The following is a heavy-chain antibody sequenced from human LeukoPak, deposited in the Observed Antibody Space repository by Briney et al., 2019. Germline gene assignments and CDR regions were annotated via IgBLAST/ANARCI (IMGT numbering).Heavy chain of an antibody. CDR2: ISSSSSYI. J-gene: IGHJ4*01. D-gene: IGHD4-23*01. V-gene: IGHV3-21*01. Sequence: GGSLRLSCAASGFTVSTYYMGWVRQAPGKGLEWVSSISSSSSYIYYADSVKGRFTISRDNAKNSLYLQMNNLTAEDTAVYYCARGGVYGGNGPGPYWGHGTLVTVSS. CDR3: ARGGVYGGNGPGPY. CDR1: GFTVSTYY.